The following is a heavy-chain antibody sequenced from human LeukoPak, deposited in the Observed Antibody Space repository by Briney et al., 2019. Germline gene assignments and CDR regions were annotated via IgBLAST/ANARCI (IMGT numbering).Heavy chain of an antibody. V-gene: IGHV4-31*03. D-gene: IGHD2-15*01. Sequence: SETLSLTCTVSGGSISSGGYYWSWIRQLPGKGLEWIGYIYHSGNTVYKPSLRSRVTISVDTSKNQFSLKLSSVTAADTAVYYCARLARSGQPHRFPEHFDYWGQGTLVTVSS. CDR2: IYHSGNT. J-gene: IGHJ4*02. CDR3: ARLARSGQPHRFPEHFDY. CDR1: GGSISSGGYY.